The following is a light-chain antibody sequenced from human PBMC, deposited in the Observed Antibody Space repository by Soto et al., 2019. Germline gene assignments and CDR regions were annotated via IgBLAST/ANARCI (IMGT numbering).Light chain of an antibody. CDR2: EVT. Sequence: QSALAQPPSASGSPGQSVTISCTGTASDVGGYNYVSWFQHHPGNAPKLIIYEVTKRPSGVPDRFSGSKSGNTASLTISGLQAEDEADYYCCSYAGSYTVVFGGGTKLTVL. CDR1: ASDVGGYNY. J-gene: IGLJ2*01. CDR3: CSYAGSYTVV. V-gene: IGLV2-8*01.